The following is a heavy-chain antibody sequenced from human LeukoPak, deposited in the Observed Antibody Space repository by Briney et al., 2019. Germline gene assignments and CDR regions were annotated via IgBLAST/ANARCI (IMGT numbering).Heavy chain of an antibody. CDR2: IYPGDSNT. CDR3: ARRVDCSGGSCEYFDY. Sequence: GESLKISCKGSGYSLPTYWIGWVRQKPGKGLEWMGIIYPGDSNTRYSPSFQGQVIMSADKSISTAYLQWSSLRASDTAMYYCARRVDCSGGSCEYFDYWGQGTLVTVSS. D-gene: IGHD2-15*01. J-gene: IGHJ4*02. V-gene: IGHV5-51*01. CDR1: GYSLPTYW.